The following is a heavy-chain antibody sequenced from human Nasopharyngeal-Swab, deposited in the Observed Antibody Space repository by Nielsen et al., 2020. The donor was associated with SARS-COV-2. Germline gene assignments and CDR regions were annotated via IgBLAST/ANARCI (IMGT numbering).Heavy chain of an antibody. CDR3: AQNYDIPPHYFDY. D-gene: IGHD3-9*01. CDR2: LSFNDDK. J-gene: IGHJ4*02. Sequence: WIRQPPGKALEWLALLSFNDDKRSRPSLPSRLPITKDTSKNQVVLTMTNMDPVDTATYYCAQNYDIPPHYFDYWGQGTLVTVSS. V-gene: IGHV2-5*01.